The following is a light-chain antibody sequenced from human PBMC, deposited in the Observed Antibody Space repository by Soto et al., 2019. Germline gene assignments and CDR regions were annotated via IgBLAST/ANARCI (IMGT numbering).Light chain of an antibody. Sequence: DIVMTQSPESLAVSLGERATINCKSSQSVFYSSNNKNYLTWYQQKPGQPPKLLIYWASTRESGVPDRFSGSGSETDFTLTISSLQAEDVAVYYCQQYYSRPLTFGGGTKVEIK. J-gene: IGKJ4*01. V-gene: IGKV4-1*01. CDR1: QSVFYSSNNKNY. CDR2: WAS. CDR3: QQYYSRPLT.